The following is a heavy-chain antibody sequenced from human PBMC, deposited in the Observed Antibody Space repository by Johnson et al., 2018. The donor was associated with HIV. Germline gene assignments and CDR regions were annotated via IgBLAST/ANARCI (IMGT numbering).Heavy chain of an antibody. Sequence: QVQLVESGGGVVQPGRSLRLSCAASGFTFSSYAMHWVRQAPGKGLEWVAVISYDGSNKYYADSVKGRFTISRDNSKNTLYLQMNTLRVEDTAVYYCARVIAVAGDDYVWGSYQLGAFDIWGQGTMVTVSS. V-gene: IGHV3-30*14. J-gene: IGHJ3*02. CDR2: ISYDGSNK. CDR3: ARVIAVAGDDYVWGSYQLGAFDI. D-gene: IGHD3-16*02. CDR1: GFTFSSYA.